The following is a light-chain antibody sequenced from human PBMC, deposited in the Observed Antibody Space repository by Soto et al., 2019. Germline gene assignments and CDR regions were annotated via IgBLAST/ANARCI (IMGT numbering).Light chain of an antibody. CDR1: SSDVGSYNL. CDR2: EVS. CDR3: LSYTSANTRV. Sequence: QSALTQPASVSGSPGQSITISCTGTSSDVGSYNLVSWFQQHPGEAPKLIIYEVSDRPSGVSNRFSGSKSGNTASLTISGLQPEDEADYYCLSYTSANTRVFGGGTKLTVL. V-gene: IGLV2-14*02. J-gene: IGLJ3*02.